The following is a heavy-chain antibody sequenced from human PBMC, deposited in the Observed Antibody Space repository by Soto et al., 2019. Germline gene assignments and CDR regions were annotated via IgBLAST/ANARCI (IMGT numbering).Heavy chain of an antibody. CDR2: ISSSSSYI. J-gene: IGHJ3*02. CDR3: ARDRVSEWSPDAFDI. V-gene: IGHV3-21*01. CDR1: GFTFSDYT. Sequence: PGGSLRLSCIASGFTFSDYTMRWVRQAPRKGLEWVSSISSSSSYIYYADSVKGRFTISRDNAKNSLYLQMNSLRAEDTAVYYCARDRVSEWSPDAFDIWGQGTMVTV. D-gene: IGHD3-3*01.